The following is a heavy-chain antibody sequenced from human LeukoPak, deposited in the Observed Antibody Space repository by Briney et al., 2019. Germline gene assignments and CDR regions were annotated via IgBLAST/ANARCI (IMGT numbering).Heavy chain of an antibody. D-gene: IGHD1-20*01. Sequence: PGGSLRLSCAASGFTFSGSAMHWVRQASRKGLESVGRIRSKANSYASAYAASVKGRFTISRDDSKNAAYLQMNGLRAEDTAVYYCARAHNWNDHLDYWGQGTLVTVSS. CDR3: ARAHNWNDHLDY. CDR1: GFTFSGSA. V-gene: IGHV3-73*01. CDR2: IRSKANSYAS. J-gene: IGHJ4*02.